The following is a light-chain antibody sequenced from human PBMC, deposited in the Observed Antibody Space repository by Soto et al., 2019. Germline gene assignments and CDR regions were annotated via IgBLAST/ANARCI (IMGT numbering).Light chain of an antibody. CDR1: SSDVGGYNY. J-gene: IGLJ2*01. CDR3: SSYTSSNNLNVV. V-gene: IGLV2-14*01. CDR2: DVS. Sequence: QSVLTQPASVSGSPGQSITISCTGTSSDVGGYNYVSWYQQHLGNGPKLMIYDVSNRPSGVSNRFSSSKSSNTASLTISGLQADDEADYSCSSYTSSNNLNVVFGGGTQLTVL.